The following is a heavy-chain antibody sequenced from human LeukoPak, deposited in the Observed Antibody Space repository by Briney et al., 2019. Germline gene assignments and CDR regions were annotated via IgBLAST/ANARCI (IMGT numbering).Heavy chain of an antibody. CDR3: ARDNFLIAGGFDY. CDR1: GVSFSGYY. J-gene: IGHJ4*02. CDR2: INQSGST. V-gene: IGHV4-34*01. Sequence: SETLSLTCGVYGVSFSGYYGSWLRQPPGRGVEWIGEINQSGSTNYNPSLKCRLAISVVTYKNEFALKVDSVTAADTAVYYCARDNFLIAGGFDYWGQGTLVTVSS. D-gene: IGHD1-1*01.